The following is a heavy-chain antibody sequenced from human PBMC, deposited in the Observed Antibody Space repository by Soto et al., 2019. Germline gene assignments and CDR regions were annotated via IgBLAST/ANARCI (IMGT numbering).Heavy chain of an antibody. CDR2: INDAGSGT. D-gene: IGHD6-19*01. CDR3: AKGSAGFRPYSFDH. CDR1: GVTLRSYV. V-gene: IGHV3-23*01. Sequence: AGSLRLSCAASGVTLRSYVMSWIGQSPGKGLEWVSAINDAGSGTWYADSVKGRFTISRDNSMNTLYLQTNSLRAEDTAIYYCAKGSAGFRPYSFDHWGQGTLVTVSS. J-gene: IGHJ4*02.